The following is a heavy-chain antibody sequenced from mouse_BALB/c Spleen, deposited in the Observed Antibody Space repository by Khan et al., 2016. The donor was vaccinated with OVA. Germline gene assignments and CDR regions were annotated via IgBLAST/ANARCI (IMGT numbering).Heavy chain of an antibody. D-gene: IGHD1-1*01. CDR2: ISYSGNT. V-gene: IGHV3-2*02. Sequence: VQLQESGPGLVKPSQSLSLTCTVTGYSITSDYAWNWIRQFPGNKLEWMGFISYSGNTNYNPSLKSRASITRDTSKNQFFLHLNSVTTEDTVTYYCARVYGGDFDYWGQGTTLTVSS. CDR1: GYSITSDYA. CDR3: ARVYGGDFDY. J-gene: IGHJ2*01.